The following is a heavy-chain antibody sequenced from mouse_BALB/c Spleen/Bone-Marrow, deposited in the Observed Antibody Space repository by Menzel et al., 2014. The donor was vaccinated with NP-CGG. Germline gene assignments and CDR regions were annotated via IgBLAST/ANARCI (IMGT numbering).Heavy chain of an antibody. D-gene: IGHD2-4*01. J-gene: IGHJ2*01. Sequence: VQLQQSGAELVKPGASVKLSCTASGFNIKDTYMHWVKQRPEQGLEWIGRIDPANGNTKYDPKFQSKATITADTSSNTAYLQLSSLTSEDTAVYYCASYDYGYYFDYWGQGTTLTVSS. V-gene: IGHV14-3*02. CDR3: ASYDYGYYFDY. CDR2: IDPANGNT. CDR1: GFNIKDTY.